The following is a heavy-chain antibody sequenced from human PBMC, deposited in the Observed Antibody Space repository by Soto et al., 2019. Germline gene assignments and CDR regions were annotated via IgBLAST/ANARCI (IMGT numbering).Heavy chain of an antibody. D-gene: IGHD3-10*01. CDR3: ARDNGGSGSYYSPNWFDP. J-gene: IGHJ5*02. Sequence: ASVKVSCKVSGYTLTELSMHWVRQAPGKGLEWMGWISAYNGNTNYAQKLQGGVTMTTDTSTSTAYMELRSLRSDDTAVYYCARDNGGSGSYYSPNWFDPWGQGTLVTVSS. CDR2: ISAYNGNT. V-gene: IGHV1-18*01. CDR1: GYTLTELS.